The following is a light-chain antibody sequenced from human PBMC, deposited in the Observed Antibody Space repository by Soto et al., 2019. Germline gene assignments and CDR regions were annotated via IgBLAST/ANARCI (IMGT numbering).Light chain of an antibody. CDR2: DAS. Sequence: EIVLTQSPGTLSLSPGERATLSCRASQSFSSTYLAWYQQKPGQAPRLLIYDASSRATGIPDRFSGSGSGTDFTLTISRLEPEDFAVYYCQQYGTSPLYTFGQGTKLEIK. J-gene: IGKJ2*01. CDR3: QQYGTSPLYT. CDR1: QSFSSTY. V-gene: IGKV3-20*01.